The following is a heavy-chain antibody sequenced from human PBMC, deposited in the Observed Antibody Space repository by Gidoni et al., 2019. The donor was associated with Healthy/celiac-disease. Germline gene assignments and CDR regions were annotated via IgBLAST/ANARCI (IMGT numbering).Heavy chain of an antibody. J-gene: IGHJ4*02. V-gene: IGHV3-30-3*01. D-gene: IGHD6-13*01. CDR2: ISYDGSNK. Sequence: QVQLVESGGGVVQPGRSLRLSCAASGFTFSSYAMHWVRQAPGKGLEWVAVISYDGSNKYYADSVKGRFTIARDNSKNTLYLQMNSLRAEDTAVYYCAREDSSSWSSFDYWGQGTLVTVSS. CDR1: GFTFSSYA. CDR3: AREDSSSWSSFDY.